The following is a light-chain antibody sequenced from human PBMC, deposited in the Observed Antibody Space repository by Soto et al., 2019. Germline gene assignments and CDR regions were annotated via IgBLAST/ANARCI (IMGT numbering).Light chain of an antibody. CDR1: SSNIGSNY. CDR3: AAWDDSLSYV. J-gene: IGLJ1*01. V-gene: IGLV1-47*01. Sequence: QPVLTQPPSASGTPGQRVTISCSGSSSNIGSNYVYWYQQLPGTAPKLLIYRNNQRPSGVPDRFSGSKSGTSASLAISGLRSEDEADYYCAAWDDSLSYVFGTGTKVTVL. CDR2: RNN.